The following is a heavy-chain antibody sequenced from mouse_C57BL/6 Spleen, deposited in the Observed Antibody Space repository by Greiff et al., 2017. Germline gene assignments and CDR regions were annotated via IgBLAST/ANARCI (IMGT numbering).Heavy chain of an antibody. V-gene: IGHV1-15*01. CDR2: IDPETGGT. D-gene: IGHD2-10*02. Sequence: QVQLQQSGAELVRPGASVTLSCKASGYTFTDYEMHWVKQTPVHGLEWIGAIDPETGGTAYNQKFKGKAILTADKSSSTAYMELSSLTSEDSAVYYCTRRGPYGNYEGVFAYWGQGTLVTVSA. CDR3: TRRGPYGNYEGVFAY. J-gene: IGHJ3*01. CDR1: GYTFTDYE.